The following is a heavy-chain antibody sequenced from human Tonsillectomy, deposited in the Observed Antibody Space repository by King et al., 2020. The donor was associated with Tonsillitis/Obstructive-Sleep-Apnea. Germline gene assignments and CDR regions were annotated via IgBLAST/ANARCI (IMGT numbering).Heavy chain of an antibody. Sequence: QVQLQESGPGLVKPSETLSLTCTVSGGSISSSSYHWGWIRQPPGKGLEWTGSIDYSGSTYYNPSLKSRVTISLDTSKNQFFLKVSSVTAADTAVYYCARRRCSTDSCYKDDAFDLLGQGTMVTVSS. D-gene: IGHD2-2*02. CDR1: GGSISSSSYH. CDR3: ARRRCSTDSCYKDDAFDL. V-gene: IGHV4-39*01. J-gene: IGHJ3*01. CDR2: IDYSGST.